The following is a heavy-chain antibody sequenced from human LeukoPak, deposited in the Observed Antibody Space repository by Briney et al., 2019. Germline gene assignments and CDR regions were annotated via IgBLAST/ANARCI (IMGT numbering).Heavy chain of an antibody. J-gene: IGHJ4*02. CDR3: ARDARYFDWLIKD. V-gene: IGHV4-4*07. CDR1: GGSISSYY. CDR2: IYTSGST. Sequence: KPSETLSLTCTDPGGSISSYYWSWIRQPAGKGLEWIGRIYTSGSTNYNLSLKSRVTISVDTSKNQFSLKLSSVTAADTAVYYCARDARYFDWLIKDWGQGTLVTVSS. D-gene: IGHD3-9*01.